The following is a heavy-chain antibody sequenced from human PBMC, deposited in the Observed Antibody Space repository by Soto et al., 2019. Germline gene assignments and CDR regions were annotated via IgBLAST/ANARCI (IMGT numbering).Heavy chain of an antibody. D-gene: IGHD6-13*01. CDR3: SRGWQPPIRI. CDR2: INHSGIT. J-gene: IGHJ1*01. Sequence: SDRPSLTXAVYGGCFSIYYWSWILQPPGKSLEWIGEINHSGITNYNPSFKSRVTISVDTSKNQFSMKLSYLNAADKAVYYCSRGWQPPIRIWGQGTLGTVYS. CDR1: GGCFSIYY. V-gene: IGHV4-34*01.